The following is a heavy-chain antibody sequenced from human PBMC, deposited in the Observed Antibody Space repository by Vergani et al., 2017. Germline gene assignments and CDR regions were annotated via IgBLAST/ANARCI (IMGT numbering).Heavy chain of an antibody. CDR2: INPNSGNT. Sequence: QVQVVQSGAEVKKPGASVKLSCKASGYSFTTYDINWVRQALGHGLEWVGWINPNSGNTGYARRFEGRVTITRDTAISTAYMELSGLYSDDTAVYYCTRGLPRTLTTETYYFDDWGQGTLVSVSP. D-gene: IGHD1-14*01. CDR1: GYSFTTYD. CDR3: TRGLPRTLTTETYYFDD. J-gene: IGHJ4*02. V-gene: IGHV1-8*03.